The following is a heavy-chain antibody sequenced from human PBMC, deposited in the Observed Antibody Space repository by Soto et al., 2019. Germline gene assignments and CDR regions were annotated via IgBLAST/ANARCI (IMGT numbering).Heavy chain of an antibody. CDR1: GLSVWNYA. Sequence: SVKVSGKASGLSVWNYAISWVRQLPGQGHEWMGGIIPIFATANYAQRFQGRVTSTADESTSAAYMELSRLRSEDTAVYHCAIENVREYYDGSCYGYYYNGIGAWCQWATVT. J-gene: IGHJ6*02. CDR3: AIENVREYYDGSCYGYYYNGIGA. CDR2: IIPIFATA. D-gene: IGHD3-22*01. V-gene: IGHV1-69*13.